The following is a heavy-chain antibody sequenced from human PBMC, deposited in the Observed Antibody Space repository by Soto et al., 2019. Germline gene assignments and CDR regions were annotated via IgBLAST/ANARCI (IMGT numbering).Heavy chain of an antibody. V-gene: IGHV4-39*02. J-gene: IGHJ4*02. CDR1: GVSISGSVNY. D-gene: IGHD6-19*01. CDR2: VYHSGTT. Sequence: PSETLSLTCTVSGVSISGSVNYWGWIRQPPGKGLEWIGSVYHSGTTYYNPSLKGRVTVSADTSKNHFSLRLSSVTAADTAVYYCAATSSGGSLAGDYWGLGSLVTVSS. CDR3: AATSSGGSLAGDY.